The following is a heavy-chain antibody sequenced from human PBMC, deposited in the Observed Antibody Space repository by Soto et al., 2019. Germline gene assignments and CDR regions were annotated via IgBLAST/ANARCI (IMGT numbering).Heavy chain of an antibody. CDR2: IIPIFGTA. Sequence: QVQLVQSGAEVKKPGSSVKVSCKASGGTFSSYAISWVRQAPGQGLEWMGGIIPIFGTANYAQKFQGRVTITADESTSTAYMELSSLRSEDTAVYYCAKDQDYGDYLGVWWDFDYWGQGTLVTVSS. CDR3: AKDQDYGDYLGVWWDFDY. CDR1: GGTFSSYA. J-gene: IGHJ4*02. D-gene: IGHD4-17*01. V-gene: IGHV1-69*01.